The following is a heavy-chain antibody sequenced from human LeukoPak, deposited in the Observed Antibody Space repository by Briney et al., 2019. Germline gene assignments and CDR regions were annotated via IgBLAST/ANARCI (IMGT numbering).Heavy chain of an antibody. D-gene: IGHD1-26*01. CDR1: GGSISRYY. Sequence: SETLSLTCTVSGGSISRYYWSWIRQPPGKGLEWIGYIYYSGSTNYNPSLKSRVTISVDTSKNQFSLKLSSVTAADTAVYYCAGQWAQGWFDPWGQGTLVTVSS. CDR2: IYYSGST. V-gene: IGHV4-59*08. CDR3: AGQWAQGWFDP. J-gene: IGHJ5*02.